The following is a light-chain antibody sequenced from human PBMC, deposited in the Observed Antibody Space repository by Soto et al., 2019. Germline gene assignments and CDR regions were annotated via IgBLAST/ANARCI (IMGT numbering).Light chain of an antibody. V-gene: IGKV3-20*01. CDR3: QMYGSSPPGT. CDR2: GAS. J-gene: IGKJ1*01. Sequence: EIVLTQSPGTLSLSPGETAALSCRASQSLSSSYLAWYQQKPGQAPRLLIHGASSRATGIPRRLSGSGSGTDFTLTISRLEPEDFAVYYCQMYGSSPPGTFGQGTKVDIK. CDR1: QSLSSSY.